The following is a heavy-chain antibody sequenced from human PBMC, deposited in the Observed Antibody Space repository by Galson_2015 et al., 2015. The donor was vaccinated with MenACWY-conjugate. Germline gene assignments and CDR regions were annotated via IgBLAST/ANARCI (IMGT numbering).Heavy chain of an antibody. Sequence: SLRLSCAASGFSFSDSAMYWVRQASGKGLEWVGRIRSKRNNYATTYAASVQGRFTISRDESERTAYLHMNSLKTEDTAIYYCTRQSPLNFDYWGQGVLVTVSS. CDR3: TRQSPLNFDY. J-gene: IGHJ4*02. V-gene: IGHV3-73*01. CDR1: GFSFSDSA. CDR2: IRSKRNNYAT. D-gene: IGHD2-8*01.